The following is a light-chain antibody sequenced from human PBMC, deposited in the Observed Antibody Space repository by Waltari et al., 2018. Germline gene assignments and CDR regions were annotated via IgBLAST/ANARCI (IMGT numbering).Light chain of an antibody. CDR3: SSYAGSNIV. CDR1: SSDVGRFDY. CDR2: NVR. J-gene: IGLJ2*01. V-gene: IGLV2-8*01. Sequence: QSALTQPPSASGSPGQSVTISCTGTSSDVGRFDYVSRYQQHPGQTPKLLIYNVRQRPSGVPGRFSVSKSGNTASLFVSGLQADDEADYYCSSYAGSNIVFGGGTKLTVL.